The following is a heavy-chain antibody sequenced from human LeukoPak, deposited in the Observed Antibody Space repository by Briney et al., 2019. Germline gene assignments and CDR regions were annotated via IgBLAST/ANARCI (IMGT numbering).Heavy chain of an antibody. J-gene: IGHJ4*02. D-gene: IGHD2-15*01. CDR2: INPNSGGT. CDR1: GYTFTGYY. Sequence: ASVKVSCKASGYTFTGYYMHWVRQAPGQGLEWMGWINPNSGGTNYAQKFQGRVTMTRDTSISTAYMELSRLRSDDTAVYYCARDDCSGGSCYFYFDYWGQGTLVTVSS. V-gene: IGHV1-2*02. CDR3: ARDDCSGGSCYFYFDY.